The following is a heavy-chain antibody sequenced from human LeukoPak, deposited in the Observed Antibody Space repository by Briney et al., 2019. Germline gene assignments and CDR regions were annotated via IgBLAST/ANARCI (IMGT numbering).Heavy chain of an antibody. V-gene: IGHV4-4*02. CDR2: IYHSGST. CDR1: GGSISSSNW. J-gene: IGHJ6*02. Sequence: PSETLSLTCAVSGGSISSSNWWSWVRQPPGKGLEWIGEIYHSGSTNYNPSLKSRVTMSVDKSKNQFSLKLSSVTAADTAVYYCARDQVEDSSGYYQAYYYGMDVWGQGTTVTVSS. CDR3: ARDQVEDSSGYYQAYYYGMDV. D-gene: IGHD3-22*01.